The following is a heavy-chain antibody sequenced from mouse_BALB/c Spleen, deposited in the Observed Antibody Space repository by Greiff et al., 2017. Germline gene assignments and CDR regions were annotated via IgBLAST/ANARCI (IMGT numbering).Heavy chain of an antibody. CDR1: GFSLTSYG. CDR3: ARGGANWEGLDY. V-gene: IGHV2-9*02. J-gene: IGHJ2*01. D-gene: IGHD4-1*02. CDR2: IWAGGST. Sequence: VQLVESGPGLVAPSQSLSITCTVSGFSLTSYGVHWVRQPPGKGLEWLGVIWAGGSTNYNSALKSRLSISKDNSKSQVFLKMNSLQTDDTARYYCARGGANWEGLDYWGQGTTLTVSS.